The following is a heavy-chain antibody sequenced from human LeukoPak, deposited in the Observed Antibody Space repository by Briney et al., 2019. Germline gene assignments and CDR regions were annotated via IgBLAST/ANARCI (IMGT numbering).Heavy chain of an antibody. Sequence: ASVKVSCKASGYTFTGYYMHWVRQAPGQGLEWMGWINPNSGGTNYAQKFQGRVTITTDESTSTAYMELSSLRSEDTAVYYCARSGRMATITYYFDYWGQGTLVTVSS. J-gene: IGHJ4*02. CDR3: ARSGRMATITYYFDY. V-gene: IGHV1-2*02. CDR2: INPNSGGT. CDR1: GYTFTGYY. D-gene: IGHD5-24*01.